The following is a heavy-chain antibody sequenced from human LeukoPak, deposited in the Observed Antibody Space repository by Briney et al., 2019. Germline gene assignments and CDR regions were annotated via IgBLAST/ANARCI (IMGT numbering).Heavy chain of an antibody. V-gene: IGHV4-34*01. CDR2: INHSGST. Sequence: SETLSLTCAVYGGSFSGYYWSWIRQTPGKGLEWIGEINHSGSTKYKPSLKSRVTISVDTSKSQLSLKLSSVTAADTAVYYCARVYCSSTSCHYYFDYWGQGTLVTVSS. J-gene: IGHJ4*02. CDR3: ARVYCSSTSCHYYFDY. CDR1: GGSFSGYY. D-gene: IGHD2-2*01.